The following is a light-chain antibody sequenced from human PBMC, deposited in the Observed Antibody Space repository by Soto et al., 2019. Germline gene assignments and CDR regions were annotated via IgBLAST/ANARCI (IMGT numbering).Light chain of an antibody. CDR3: SSYTSSNTVI. CDR1: STDIGGYNY. CDR2: EVT. Sequence: QSALTQPASVSGSPGRSITISCTGTSTDIGGYNYVSWYQQHPGKAPKLIIYEVTYRPSGVSNRFSGSKSGNTASLTISGLQAADEADYHCSSYTSSNTVIFGGGTKVTVL. V-gene: IGLV2-14*01. J-gene: IGLJ2*01.